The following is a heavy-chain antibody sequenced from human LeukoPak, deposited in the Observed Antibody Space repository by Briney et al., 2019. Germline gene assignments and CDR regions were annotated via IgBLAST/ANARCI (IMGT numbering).Heavy chain of an antibody. CDR1: GFTFSSYS. CDR2: ISSSSSYI. D-gene: IGHD3-3*01. CDR3: ARDFMEEDAFDI. Sequence: PGGSLRLSCAASGFTFSSYSMNWVRQAPGKGLEWVSSISSSSSYIYYADSVKGRFTISRDNAKNSLYLQMNSLRAEDTAVYYCARDFMEEDAFDIWGQGTMVTVSS. J-gene: IGHJ3*02. V-gene: IGHV3-21*01.